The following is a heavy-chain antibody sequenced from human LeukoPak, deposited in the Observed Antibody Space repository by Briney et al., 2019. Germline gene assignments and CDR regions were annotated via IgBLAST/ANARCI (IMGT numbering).Heavy chain of an antibody. V-gene: IGHV4-34*01. CDR1: GGSFSGYY. J-gene: IGHJ5*02. CDR3: ARGGIAAAGTGYNWFDP. D-gene: IGHD6-13*01. CDR2: INHSGST. Sequence: SETLSLTCAVYGGSFSGYYWSWIRQPPGKGLEWIGEINHSGSTNYNPSLKSRVTISVDTSKNQFSLKLSSVTAADTAVYYCARGGIAAAGTGYNWFDPWGQGTLVTVPS.